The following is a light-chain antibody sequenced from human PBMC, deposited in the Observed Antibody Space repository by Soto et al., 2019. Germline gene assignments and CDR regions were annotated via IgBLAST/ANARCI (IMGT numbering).Light chain of an antibody. CDR1: QSVSSK. CDR3: QQYNDWWT. J-gene: IGKJ1*01. V-gene: IGKV3-15*01. CDR2: GAS. Sequence: ESVMTQSPATLSVSLGERATLSCRASQSVSSKVAWYQQRPGQAPRLLIYGASTRATGIPARFSGSGSGTEFTLTIRSLQSEDFAVYYCQQYNDWWTFGQGNKV.